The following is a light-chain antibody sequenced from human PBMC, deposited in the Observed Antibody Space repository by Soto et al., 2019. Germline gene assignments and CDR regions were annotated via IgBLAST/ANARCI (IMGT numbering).Light chain of an antibody. CDR1: QGFGND. V-gene: IGKV1-17*01. Sequence: DIQMTQSPSSLSASVGDRVTITCRASQGFGNDLGWYRQKPGEAPKRLIYAASSLESGVPSRFSGSKSGTEFTLTISSLQPEDFATYYCLQHNDYPPVYTFGQGTKLEIK. CDR3: LQHNDYPPVYT. CDR2: AAS. J-gene: IGKJ2*01.